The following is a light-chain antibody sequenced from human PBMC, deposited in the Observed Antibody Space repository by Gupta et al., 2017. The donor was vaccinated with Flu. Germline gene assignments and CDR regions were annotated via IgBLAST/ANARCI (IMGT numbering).Light chain of an antibody. CDR1: VDSNK. Sequence: VDSNKVAWYQQKPGQAPSPLMLSASSRAAGIPDRFSGGGSGTDFTLTISRLEPEDFAVYYCHQCSTSPPTFGQGTKLEIK. J-gene: IGKJ2*01. V-gene: IGKV3-20*01. CDR3: HQCSTSPPT. CDR2: SAS.